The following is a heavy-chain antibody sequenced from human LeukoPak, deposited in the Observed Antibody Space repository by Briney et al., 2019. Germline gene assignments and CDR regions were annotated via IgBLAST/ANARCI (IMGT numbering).Heavy chain of an antibody. V-gene: IGHV3-21*01. Sequence: PGGSLRLSCAASGFTFSSYSLNWARQAPGKGLEWISSISGTSNSYKYYADSVKGRFTISRDDAKNSLYLQMNSLRAEDTAVYYCARGTFLGYCSSTSCSFDYWGQGTLVTVSS. D-gene: IGHD2-2*01. CDR3: ARGTFLGYCSSTSCSFDY. CDR1: GFTFSSYS. CDR2: ISGTSNSYK. J-gene: IGHJ4*02.